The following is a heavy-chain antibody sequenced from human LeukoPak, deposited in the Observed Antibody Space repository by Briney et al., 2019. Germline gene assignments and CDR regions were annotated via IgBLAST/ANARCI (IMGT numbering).Heavy chain of an antibody. J-gene: IGHJ4*02. CDR2: ISYDGSNK. CDR3: ARDLYSSNWFGSEY. V-gene: IGHV3-30-3*01. Sequence: PGRSLRLSCAASGFTLSTNSMHWVRQAPGKGLEWLAVISYDGSNKYYAGSVKGRFTISRDSSKNTVYLQMNSLRVEDTAVYYCARDLYSSNWFGSEYWGQGTLVTVSS. D-gene: IGHD6-13*01. CDR1: GFTLSTNS.